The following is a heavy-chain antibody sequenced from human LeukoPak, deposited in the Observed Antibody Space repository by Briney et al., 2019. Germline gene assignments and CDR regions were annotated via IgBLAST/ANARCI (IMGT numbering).Heavy chain of an antibody. Sequence: GGSLRLSCAASGFTFSSYGMHWVRQAPGKGLEWVAVISYDGSNKYYADSVKGRLTISRDNSKNTLYLQMNSLRAEDTAVYYCAKDNIAAAGTFWFDPWGQGTLVTVSS. CDR2: ISYDGSNK. J-gene: IGHJ5*02. D-gene: IGHD6-13*01. CDR1: GFTFSSYG. V-gene: IGHV3-30*18. CDR3: AKDNIAAAGTFWFDP.